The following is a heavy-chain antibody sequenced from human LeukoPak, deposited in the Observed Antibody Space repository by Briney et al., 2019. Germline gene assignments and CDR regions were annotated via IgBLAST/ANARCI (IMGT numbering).Heavy chain of an antibody. CDR1: GFTFSSYD. Sequence: PGGSLRLSCSASGFTFSSYDMHWVRQAPGKGLEGVAVISYDGSNKYYADSVKGRFTISRDNSKNTLYLQMNSLRAEDTAVYYCAKSGYCTNGVCYTTSQYNWFDPWGQGTLVTVSS. V-gene: IGHV3-30*18. J-gene: IGHJ5*02. CDR2: ISYDGSNK. D-gene: IGHD2-8*01. CDR3: AKSGYCTNGVCYTTSQYNWFDP.